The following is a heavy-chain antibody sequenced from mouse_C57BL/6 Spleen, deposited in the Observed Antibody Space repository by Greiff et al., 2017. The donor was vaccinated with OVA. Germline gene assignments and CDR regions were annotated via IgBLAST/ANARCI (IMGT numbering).Heavy chain of an antibody. CDR3: ARASFIYYFDY. D-gene: IGHD1-1*01. Sequence: QVQLKESGAELVKPGASVKMSCKASGYTFTSYWITWVKQRPGQGLEWIGDIYPGRGSTNYNEKFKSKATLTVDTSSSTAYMQLSSLTSEDSAVYYCARASFIYYFDYWGQGTTLTVSS. V-gene: IGHV1-55*01. CDR1: GYTFTSYW. CDR2: IYPGRGST. J-gene: IGHJ2*01.